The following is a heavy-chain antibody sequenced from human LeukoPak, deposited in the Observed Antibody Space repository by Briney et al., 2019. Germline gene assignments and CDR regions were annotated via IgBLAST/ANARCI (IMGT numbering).Heavy chain of an antibody. D-gene: IGHD3-10*01. Sequence: GGSLRLSCAASGFTFSDYYMSWIRQAPGRGLEWVSYISSSGSTIYYADSVKGRFTISRDNAKNSLYLQMNSLRAEDTAVYYCASPTQLLRFGELASYGMDVWGQGTTVTVSS. CDR1: GFTFSDYY. CDR3: ASPTQLLRFGELASYGMDV. J-gene: IGHJ6*02. CDR2: ISSSGSTI. V-gene: IGHV3-11*01.